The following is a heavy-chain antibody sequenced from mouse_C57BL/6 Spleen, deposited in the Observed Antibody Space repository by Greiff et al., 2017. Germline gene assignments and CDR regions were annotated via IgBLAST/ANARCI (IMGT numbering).Heavy chain of an antibody. CDR2: IDPANGNS. Sequence: EVQLQQSVAELVRPGASVKLSCTASGFNIKNTYMHWVKQRPEHGLEWIGWIDPANGNSKYAPKFQGKATITADTSSNTAYLQLSRLTSEDTAIYYCARPTADSSGCFAYWGQGTLVTVSA. D-gene: IGHD3-2*02. CDR3: ARPTADSSGCFAY. CDR1: GFNIKNTY. V-gene: IGHV14-3*01. J-gene: IGHJ3*01.